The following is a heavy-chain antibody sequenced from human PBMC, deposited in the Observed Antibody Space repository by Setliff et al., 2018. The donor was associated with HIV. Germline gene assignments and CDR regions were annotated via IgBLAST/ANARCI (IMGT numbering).Heavy chain of an antibody. J-gene: IGHJ4*02. Sequence: ASVKVSCKASGYTFTGYFIHWVRQAPGQGLEWMAWINPKNGGTNYAQQFQGRVTVTRGTSITTAYMELSRLTSDDTAVYYCASQYDDTSGYYNNWGQGTLVTVSS. CDR1: GYTFTGYF. CDR2: INPKNGGT. V-gene: IGHV1-2*02. CDR3: ASQYDDTSGYYNN. D-gene: IGHD3-22*01.